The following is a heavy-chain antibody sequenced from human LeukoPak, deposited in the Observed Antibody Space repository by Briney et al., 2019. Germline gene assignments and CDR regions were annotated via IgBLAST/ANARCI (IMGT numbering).Heavy chain of an antibody. J-gene: IGHJ3*02. CDR3: ARGGGGHHRGDDAFDI. CDR1: GYTFTSYD. D-gene: IGHD3-16*01. V-gene: IGHV1-8*01. Sequence: GASVTVSFKASGYTFTSYDINWVRQATGQGLEWVGWMNPNSGNTGYAQEFQGRVTITRDTSASTAYMDLSSLRSEDTAVYYCARGGGGHHRGDDAFDIWGQGTMVTVSS. CDR2: MNPNSGNT.